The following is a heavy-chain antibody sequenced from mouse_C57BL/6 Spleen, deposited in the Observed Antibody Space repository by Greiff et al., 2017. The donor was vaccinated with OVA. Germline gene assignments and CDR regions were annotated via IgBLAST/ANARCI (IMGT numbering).Heavy chain of an antibody. CDR2: IYPRSGNT. Sequence: VKLMESGAELARPGASVKLSCKASGYTFTSYGISWVKQRTGQGLEWIGEIYPRSGNTYYNEKFKGKATLTADKSSSTAYMELRSLTSEDSAVYFCARWEERYAMDYWGQGTSVTVSS. D-gene: IGHD4-1*01. CDR1: GYTFTSYG. V-gene: IGHV1-81*01. J-gene: IGHJ4*01. CDR3: ARWEERYAMDY.